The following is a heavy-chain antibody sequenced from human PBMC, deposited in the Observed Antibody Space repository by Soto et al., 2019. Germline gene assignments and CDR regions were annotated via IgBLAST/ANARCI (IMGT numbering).Heavy chain of an antibody. D-gene: IGHD1-26*01. Sequence: QVQLVESGGGVVQPGRSLRLSCAASGFTFSSYGMHWVRQAPGKGWEWGAVIWDDGRKKYYADSVKGRFTISRDNSKNTLYLQMNSLRAEDTAVYYCARGQRDGYYKDSAFDIWGQGTMVTVSS. V-gene: IGHV3-33*01. J-gene: IGHJ3*02. CDR1: GFTFSSYG. CDR3: ARGQRDGYYKDSAFDI. CDR2: IWDDGRKK.